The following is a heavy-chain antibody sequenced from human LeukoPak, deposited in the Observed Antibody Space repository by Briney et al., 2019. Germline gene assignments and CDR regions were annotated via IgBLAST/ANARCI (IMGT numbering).Heavy chain of an antibody. V-gene: IGHV4-59*01. CDR1: GGSISSYY. J-gene: IGHJ4*02. D-gene: IGHD3-3*01. Sequence: PSEALSLTCTVSGGSISSYYWSWIRQPPGKGLEWIGYIYYSGSTNYNPSLKSRVTISVDTSKNQFSLKLSSVTAADTAVYYCARGGHARDFGSGYHDFDYWGQGTLVTVSS. CDR2: IYYSGST. CDR3: ARGGHARDFGSGYHDFDY.